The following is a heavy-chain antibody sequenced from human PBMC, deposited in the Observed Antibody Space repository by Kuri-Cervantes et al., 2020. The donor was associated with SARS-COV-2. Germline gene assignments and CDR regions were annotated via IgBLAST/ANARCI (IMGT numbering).Heavy chain of an antibody. CDR3: ARVSWGGDGFDI. CDR1: GFTFSSHD. J-gene: IGHJ3*02. D-gene: IGHD3-16*01. V-gene: IGHV3-13*05. Sequence: GGSLRLSCVASGFTFSSHDMHWVRQPTGKGLEWVSGIATAGDLYFAASVTGRFTISRENAKNSLYLQMDSLRAGDTAVYYCARVSWGGDGFDIWGQGTMVTVSS. CDR2: IATAGDL.